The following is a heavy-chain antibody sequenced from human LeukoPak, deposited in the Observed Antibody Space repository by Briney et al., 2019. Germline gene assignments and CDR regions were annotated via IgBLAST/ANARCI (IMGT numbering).Heavy chain of an antibody. Sequence: PGGSLRLSCAASGFTFSSYSMNWVRQAPGKGLEWVSSISSSSSYIYYADSVKGRFTISRDNAKNSLYLQMNSLRAEDTAVYYCAGGLYYDILTGYYLSNDYWGQGTLVTVSS. D-gene: IGHD3-9*01. J-gene: IGHJ4*02. CDR2: ISSSSSYI. V-gene: IGHV3-21*01. CDR1: GFTFSSYS. CDR3: AGGLYYDILTGYYLSNDY.